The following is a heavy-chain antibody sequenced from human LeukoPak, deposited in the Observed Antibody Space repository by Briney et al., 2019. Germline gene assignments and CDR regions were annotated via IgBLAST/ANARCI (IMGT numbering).Heavy chain of an antibody. CDR3: ARRVWLISDYYYYYMDV. V-gene: IGHV4-34*01. Sequence: SETLSLTCAVYGGSFSGYYWSWIRQPPGKGLEWIGEINHSGSTNYNPSLKSRVTISVDTSKNQFSLKLSSVTAADAAVYYCARRVWLISDYYYYYMDVWGKGTTVTVSS. CDR1: GGSFSGYY. D-gene: IGHD5-24*01. J-gene: IGHJ6*03. CDR2: INHSGST.